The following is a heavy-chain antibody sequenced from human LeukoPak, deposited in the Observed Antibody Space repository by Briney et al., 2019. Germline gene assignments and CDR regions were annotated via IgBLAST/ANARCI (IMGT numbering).Heavy chain of an antibody. D-gene: IGHD4-17*01. CDR2: INHSGST. V-gene: IGHV4-34*01. Sequence: SETLSLTCAVYGGSFSGYYWSWIRQPPGKGLEWIGEINHSGSTNYNPSLKSRVTISVDTSKNQFSLKLSSVTAADTAVYYCAKDSSPNVRTVTDPRGFMDVWGKGTTVTISS. J-gene: IGHJ6*03. CDR1: GGSFSGYY. CDR3: AKDSSPNVRTVTDPRGFMDV.